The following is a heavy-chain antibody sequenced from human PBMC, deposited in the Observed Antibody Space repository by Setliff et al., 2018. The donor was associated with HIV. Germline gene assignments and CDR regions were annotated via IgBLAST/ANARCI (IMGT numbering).Heavy chain of an antibody. CDR2: IYIRGGTT. V-gene: IGHV4-61*09. Sequence: NLSETLSLTCTVSGASISDGAYYWSWIRQPAGKGLEWIGHIYIRGGTTNYSPSLKSRVTISLDTSKNQFSLSLSSVTASDTALYYCARSQETSVAATEIWGQGTMVTVSS. CDR3: ARSQETSVAATEI. J-gene: IGHJ3*02. CDR1: GASISDGAYY.